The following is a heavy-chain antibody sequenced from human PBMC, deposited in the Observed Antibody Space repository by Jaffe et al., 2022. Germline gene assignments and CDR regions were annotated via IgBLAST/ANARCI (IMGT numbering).Heavy chain of an antibody. V-gene: IGHV4-61*02. CDR1: GGSISSGSYY. J-gene: IGHJ4*02. Sequence: QVQLQESGPGLVKPSQTLSLTCTVSGGSISSGSYYWSWIRQPAGKGLEWIGRIYTSGSTNYNPSLKSRVTISVDTSKNQFSLKLSSVTAADTAVYYCARGLYYGSGSYPDWGQGTLVTVSS. D-gene: IGHD3-10*01. CDR2: IYTSGST. CDR3: ARGLYYGSGSYPD.